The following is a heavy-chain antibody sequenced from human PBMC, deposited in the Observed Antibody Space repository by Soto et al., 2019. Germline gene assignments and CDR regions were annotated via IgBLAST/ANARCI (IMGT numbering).Heavy chain of an antibody. CDR2: ISSSSSYI. J-gene: IGHJ4*02. V-gene: IGHV3-21*01. D-gene: IGHD5-12*01. Sequence: WGSLRLSCAASGFTFSSYSMNWVRQAPGKGLEWVSSISSSSSYIYYADSVKGRFTISRDNAKNSLYLQMNSLRAEDTAVYYCARDLGDGYNDYWGQGTLVTVSS. CDR1: GFTFSSYS. CDR3: ARDLGDGYNDY.